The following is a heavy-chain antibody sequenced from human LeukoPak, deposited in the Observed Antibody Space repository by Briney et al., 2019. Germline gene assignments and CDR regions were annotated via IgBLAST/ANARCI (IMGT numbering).Heavy chain of an antibody. CDR2: IHHSGNT. D-gene: IGHD6-19*01. Sequence: SETLSLTCAVSGGSISGYYWSWIRQSPGKGLEWIGYIHHSGNTNYNPALKSRVTISVDTSKTQFSLKLSSVTAADTAVYYCARHLTYSGGSARYFDYWGQGILVTVSS. J-gene: IGHJ4*02. CDR1: GGSISGYY. V-gene: IGHV4-59*08. CDR3: ARHLTYSGGSARYFDY.